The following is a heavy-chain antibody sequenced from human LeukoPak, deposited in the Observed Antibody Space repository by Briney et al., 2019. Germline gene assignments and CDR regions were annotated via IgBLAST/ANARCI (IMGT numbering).Heavy chain of an antibody. J-gene: IGHJ5*02. D-gene: IGHD3-22*01. CDR3: ASKSHYYDSSGYYHWTTLGA. CDR1: GFTFSSYA. CDR2: ISGSGGST. Sequence: PGGSLRLSCAASGFTFSSYAMSWVRQAPGKGLEWVSAISGSGGSTYYADSVKGRFTISRDNAKNSLYLQMNSLRAEDTAVYYCASKSHYYDSSGYYHWTTLGAWGQGTLVTVSS. V-gene: IGHV3-23*01.